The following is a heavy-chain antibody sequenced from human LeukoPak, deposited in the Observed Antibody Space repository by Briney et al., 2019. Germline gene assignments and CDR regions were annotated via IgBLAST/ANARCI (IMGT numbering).Heavy chain of an antibody. CDR2: ISYDGSDK. Sequence: GGSLRLSCAASGFSFSNFAMSWVRQAPGKGLEWVAVISYDGSDKNYADSVKGRFTISRDNSKNTLYLQMNSLRADDTAVYYCARAVYRSGGYYFDYWGQGTLVIVSS. V-gene: IGHV3-30*04. J-gene: IGHJ4*02. CDR1: GFSFSNFA. D-gene: IGHD6-19*01. CDR3: ARAVYRSGGYYFDY.